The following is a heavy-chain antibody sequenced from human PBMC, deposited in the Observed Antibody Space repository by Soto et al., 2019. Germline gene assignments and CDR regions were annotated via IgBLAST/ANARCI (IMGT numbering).Heavy chain of an antibody. D-gene: IGHD5-18*01. CDR3: AREEGFGSSFYSYEE. V-gene: IGHV1-3*01. Sequence: QVQLVQSGAEVKKPGASVKVSCKTSGYTFITSTIHWLRQAPGQRLEWMGWINPGTGNTKFSQTFQGRVTLTRDTSASTAYLELRSLTSEDTAVFYCAREEGFGSSFYSYEEWGQGPLVTVSS. CDR1: GYTFITST. J-gene: IGHJ4*02. CDR2: INPGTGNT.